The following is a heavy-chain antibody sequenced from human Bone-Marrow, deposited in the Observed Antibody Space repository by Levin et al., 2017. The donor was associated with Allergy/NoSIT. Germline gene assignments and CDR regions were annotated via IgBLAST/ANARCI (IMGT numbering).Heavy chain of an antibody. Sequence: GESLKISCEASGFTFSYYEMNWVRQAPGKGLEWLSFISSAATTIYYADSVKGRFTISRDNAKNSLYLEMNSLRAEDTAVYYCARDRRTLMWGFGYFDSWGQGTLVTVSS. CDR3: ARDRRTLMWGFGYFDS. V-gene: IGHV3-48*03. D-gene: IGHD1-26*01. CDR1: GFTFSYYE. CDR2: ISSAATTI. J-gene: IGHJ4*02.